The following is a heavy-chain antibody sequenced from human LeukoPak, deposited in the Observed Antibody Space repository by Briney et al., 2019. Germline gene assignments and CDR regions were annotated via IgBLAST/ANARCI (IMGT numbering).Heavy chain of an antibody. D-gene: IGHD6-13*01. CDR1: GGSISTYY. J-gene: IGHJ4*02. Sequence: NPSETLSLTCSVSGGSISTYYWSWIRQPPGKGLEWIGYIHYSGSTSYNPSLKSRVTISLDTSKNQFSLELSSVTAADTAVYYCARHGILDSSRKYYFDYWGQGTLVTVSS. CDR2: IHYSGST. CDR3: ARHGILDSSRKYYFDY. V-gene: IGHV4-59*08.